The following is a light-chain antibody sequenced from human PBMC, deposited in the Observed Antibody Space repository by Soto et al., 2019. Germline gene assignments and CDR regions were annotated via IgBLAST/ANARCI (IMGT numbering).Light chain of an antibody. V-gene: IGKV1-9*01. Sequence: DIQLTQSPSFLSASVGDRVTITCRASQGISSYLAWYQQKPGKAPKLLIYAASTLQSGVPLRFSGSGSGTEFTLTISSLQPDDFATYYCQQHNGYSERMFGQGTKVDIK. CDR3: QQHNGYSERM. CDR1: QGISSY. J-gene: IGKJ1*01. CDR2: AAS.